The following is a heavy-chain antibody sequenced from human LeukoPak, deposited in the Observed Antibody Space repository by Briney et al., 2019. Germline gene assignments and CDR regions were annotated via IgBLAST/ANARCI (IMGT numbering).Heavy chain of an antibody. CDR3: ARTWGGSSWYLDY. D-gene: IGHD6-13*01. CDR2: IVPIFGTA. Sequence: ASVKVSCKASGGTFSSYAISLVRQAPGQGLEWMGGIVPIFGTANYAQKFQGRVTITTDESTSTTYMELSSLRSEDTAVYYCARTWGGSSWYLDYWGQGTLVTVSS. J-gene: IGHJ4*02. V-gene: IGHV1-69*05. CDR1: GGTFSSYA.